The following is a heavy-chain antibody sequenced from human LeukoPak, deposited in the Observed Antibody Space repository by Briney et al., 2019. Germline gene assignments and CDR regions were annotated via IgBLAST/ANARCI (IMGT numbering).Heavy chain of an antibody. Sequence: GGSLRLSCAASGFTFSNYAIHWFRQAPGKGLEWVTVISYDGSEKYYADSVKGRFTISRDNSENTLFLQMNSLRAEDTAVYYCARGRGTVTNSYFYNWGQGTLVTASS. CDR1: GFTFSNYA. J-gene: IGHJ4*02. V-gene: IGHV3-30*04. D-gene: IGHD4-17*01. CDR2: ISYDGSEK. CDR3: ARGRGTVTNSYFYN.